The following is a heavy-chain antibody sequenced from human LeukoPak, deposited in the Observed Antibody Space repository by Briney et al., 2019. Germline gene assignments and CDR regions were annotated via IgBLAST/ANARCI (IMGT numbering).Heavy chain of an antibody. V-gene: IGHV3-30*03. Sequence: GRSLRLSCAASGFTFSSYGMHWVRQAPGKGLEWVAVISYDEGNKYFADSVKGRFTISRDNAKNSLYLQMNSLRAEDTAVYYCARDEELAAAGSYFDYWGQGTLVTVSS. D-gene: IGHD6-13*01. CDR3: ARDEELAAAGSYFDY. CDR1: GFTFSSYG. CDR2: ISYDEGNK. J-gene: IGHJ4*02.